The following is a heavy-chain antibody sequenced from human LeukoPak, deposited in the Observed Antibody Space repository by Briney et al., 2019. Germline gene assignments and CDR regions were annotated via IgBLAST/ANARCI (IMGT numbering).Heavy chain of an antibody. Sequence: SETLSLTCTVSGGSISSYYWSWIRQPAGKGLEWIGRIYTSGSTNYNPSLKGRVTMSVDTSKNQFSLKLSSVTAADTAVYYRARERRITMVRGVINVPDYWGQGTLVTVSS. V-gene: IGHV4-4*07. J-gene: IGHJ4*02. CDR3: ARERRITMVRGVINVPDY. D-gene: IGHD3-10*01. CDR1: GGSISSYY. CDR2: IYTSGST.